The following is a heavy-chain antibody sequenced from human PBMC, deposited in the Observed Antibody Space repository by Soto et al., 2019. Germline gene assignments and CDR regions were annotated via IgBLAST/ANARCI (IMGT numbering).Heavy chain of an antibody. D-gene: IGHD6-19*01. V-gene: IGHV4-39*01. CDR2: IYYSGST. J-gene: IGHJ4*02. CDR3: ARRGRIAVAGTRYFDY. Sequence: PSETLSLTCTVSGGSISSSSYYWGWIRQPPGKGLEWIGSIYYSGSTYYNPSLKSRVTISVDTSKNQFSLKLSSVTAADTAVYYCARRGRIAVAGTRYFDYWGQGTLVTVSS. CDR1: GGSISSSSYY.